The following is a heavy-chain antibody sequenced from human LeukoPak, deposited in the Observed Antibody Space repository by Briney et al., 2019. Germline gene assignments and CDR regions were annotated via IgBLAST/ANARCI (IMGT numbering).Heavy chain of an antibody. V-gene: IGHV3-74*01. CDR1: GFTFSHYW. J-gene: IGHJ4*02. D-gene: IGHD3-10*01. CDR3: VGSHVAAY. Sequence: PGGSLRLSCAASGFTFSHYWMHWVRQVPGKGLVWVSHLNPDGTNTYYADSVKGRFTVSRDNARNTVYLQMNNLRAEDTAVYYCVGSHVAAYWGQGTLVTVSS. CDR2: LNPDGTNT.